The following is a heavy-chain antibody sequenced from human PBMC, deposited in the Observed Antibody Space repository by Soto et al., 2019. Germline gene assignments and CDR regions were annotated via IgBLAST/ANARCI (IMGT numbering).Heavy chain of an antibody. D-gene: IGHD1-26*01. CDR1: GITLSSYA. Sequence: GGSRRLSCAASGITLSSYAMSWVRQAPGKGPEWVSGISASGGSTSYADSVKGRFTISRDNSKNTLYLQMNSLRADDTAVYHCAKGQNSGTYRFYFDYWGQGALVTVSS. CDR3: AKGQNSGTYRFYFDY. CDR2: ISASGGST. J-gene: IGHJ4*02. V-gene: IGHV3-23*01.